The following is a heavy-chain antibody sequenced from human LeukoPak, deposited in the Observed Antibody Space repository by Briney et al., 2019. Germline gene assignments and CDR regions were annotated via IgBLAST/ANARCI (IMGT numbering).Heavy chain of an antibody. Sequence: ASVKVSCKASGYTFTSYGISWVRQAPGQGLEWMGWISAYNGNTNYAQKLQGRVTMTTDTSTSTAYMELRSLRSDDTAVYYCARDEPLRFLEWLSTDAFDIWGQGTMVTVSS. CDR3: ARDEPLRFLEWLSTDAFDI. V-gene: IGHV1-18*01. CDR1: GYTFTSYG. J-gene: IGHJ3*02. D-gene: IGHD3-3*01. CDR2: ISAYNGNT.